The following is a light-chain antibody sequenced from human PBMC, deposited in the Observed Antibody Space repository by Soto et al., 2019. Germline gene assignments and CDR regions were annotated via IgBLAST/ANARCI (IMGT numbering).Light chain of an antibody. CDR3: QHYNSYSEA. Sequence: DIQMTQSPSTLSGSVGDRVTITCRASQTISSWLAWYQQKPGKAPKLLIYKASTIKSGDPSRFSGSGSGTEFTLTISSQQPDDFATYYCQHYNSYSEAFGQGTKVELK. CDR1: QTISSW. CDR2: KAS. J-gene: IGKJ1*01. V-gene: IGKV1-5*03.